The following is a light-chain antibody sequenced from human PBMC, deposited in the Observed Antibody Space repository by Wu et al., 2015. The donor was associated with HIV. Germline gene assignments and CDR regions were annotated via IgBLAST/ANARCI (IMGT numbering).Light chain of an antibody. J-gene: IGKJ2*01. V-gene: IGKV3-15*01. CDR1: QNVSSD. CDR2: GAS. Sequence: EIEMTQSPATLSVSPGERATLSCRASQNVSSDLAWYQQKPGQAPRLLIFGASTRATGIPGRFSGSGSGTEFTLTIASLQSEDFAIYYCQQYNNWPPYTFGQGTKLEIK. CDR3: QQYNNWPPYT.